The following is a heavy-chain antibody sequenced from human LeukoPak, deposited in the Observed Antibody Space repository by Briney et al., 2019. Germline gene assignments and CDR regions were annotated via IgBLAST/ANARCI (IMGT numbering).Heavy chain of an antibody. D-gene: IGHD4-17*01. CDR1: GGSFSGYY. J-gene: IGHJ4*02. V-gene: IGHV4-34*01. CDR3: ARHLYYGDYNFDY. CDR2: INHSGST. Sequence: PSETLSLTCAVYGGSFSGYYWSWIRQPPGKGLEWIGEINHSGSTNYNPSLKSRVTISVDTSKNQFSLKLSSVTAADTAVYYCARHLYYGDYNFDYWGQGTLVTVSS.